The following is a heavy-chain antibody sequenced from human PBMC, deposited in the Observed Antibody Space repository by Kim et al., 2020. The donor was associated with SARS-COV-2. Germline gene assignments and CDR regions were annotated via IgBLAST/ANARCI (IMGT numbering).Heavy chain of an antibody. CDR1: GFTFSSYS. D-gene: IGHD3-16*02. J-gene: IGHJ4*02. CDR2: ISSSSNSI. Sequence: GGSLRLSCAVSGFTFSSYSMNWVRQAPGKGLEWVSYISSSSNSIYYADSVKGRFTISRDNAKNSLYLQMNSLRDEDTAVYYCARDPYDYIWGSYRFDYWGQGTLVTVTS. CDR3: ARDPYDYIWGSYRFDY. V-gene: IGHV3-48*02.